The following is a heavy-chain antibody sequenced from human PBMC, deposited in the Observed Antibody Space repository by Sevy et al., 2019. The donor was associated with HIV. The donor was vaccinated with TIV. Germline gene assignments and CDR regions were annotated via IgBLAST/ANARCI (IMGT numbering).Heavy chain of an antibody. CDR3: AKDLDIVAVAAAIRLSY. CDR1: GFTFRNYA. CDR2: LSGTGGST. Sequence: GGSLRLSCAASGFTFRNYAMSWVRQASGKGLEWVSALSGTGGSTYYADSVKGRFTISRDNSKNTLYLQMNSLRVEDTAVYYCAKDLDIVAVAAAIRLSYWGQGTLVTVSS. D-gene: IGHD2-2*01. V-gene: IGHV3-23*01. J-gene: IGHJ4*02.